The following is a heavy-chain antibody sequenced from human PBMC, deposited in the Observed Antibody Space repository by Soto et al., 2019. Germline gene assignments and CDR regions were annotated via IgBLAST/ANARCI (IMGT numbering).Heavy chain of an antibody. J-gene: IGHJ4*02. CDR3: ARDRDYGSGTHGYVFLMGL. CDR2: INPSGGST. D-gene: IGHD3-10*01. V-gene: IGHV1-46*03. Sequence: ASVKVSCKASGYTFTSYYIHWVRQAPGQGLEWMGIINPSGGSTSYAQKFQGRVTMTRDTSTSTVYMELSSLRSEDTAVYYCARDRDYGSGTHGYVFLMGLWGQGTLVTVSS. CDR1: GYTFTSYY.